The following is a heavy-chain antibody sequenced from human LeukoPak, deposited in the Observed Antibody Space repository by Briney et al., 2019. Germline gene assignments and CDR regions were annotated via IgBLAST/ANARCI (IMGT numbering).Heavy chain of an antibody. CDR1: GFTFSNYW. CDR2: MTSGGSTI. V-gene: IGHV3-74*01. D-gene: IGHD1-26*01. CDR3: ATAGSYRFDY. J-gene: IGHJ4*02. Sequence: GGSLRLSCVASGFTFSNYWMHWVRQAPGKGLLWVSRMTSGGSTINYADSVKGRYTISRDNAKSTLYLQMNSLRAEDTAVYYCATAGSYRFDYWGQGSLVTVSS.